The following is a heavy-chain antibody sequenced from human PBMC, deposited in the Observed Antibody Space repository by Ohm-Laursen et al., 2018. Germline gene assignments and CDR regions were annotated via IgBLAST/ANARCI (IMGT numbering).Heavy chain of an antibody. J-gene: IGHJ4*02. Sequence: SLRLSCSASGFTFSSYGMHWVRQAPGKGLEWVAVISYDGSNKYYADSVKGRFTISRDNSKNTLYLQMNSLRAEDTAVYYCAKDRGSSGWFDYWGQGTLVTVSS. D-gene: IGHD6-19*01. V-gene: IGHV3-30*18. CDR2: ISYDGSNK. CDR1: GFTFSSYG. CDR3: AKDRGSSGWFDY.